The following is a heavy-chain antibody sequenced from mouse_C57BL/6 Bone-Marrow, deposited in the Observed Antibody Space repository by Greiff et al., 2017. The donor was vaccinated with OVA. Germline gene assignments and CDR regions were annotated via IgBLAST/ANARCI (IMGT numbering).Heavy chain of an antibody. Sequence: VQLQQPGTELVKPGASVKLSCKASGYTFTSYWMHWVKQRPGQGLEWIGNINPSNGGTNYNEKFKSKATLTVDKSSSTAYMQLSSLTSEDSAVYYSARLGGTGWYFDVWGTGTTVTVSS. CDR3: ARLGGTGWYFDV. V-gene: IGHV1-53*01. CDR2: INPSNGGT. D-gene: IGHD4-1*01. J-gene: IGHJ1*03. CDR1: GYTFTSYW.